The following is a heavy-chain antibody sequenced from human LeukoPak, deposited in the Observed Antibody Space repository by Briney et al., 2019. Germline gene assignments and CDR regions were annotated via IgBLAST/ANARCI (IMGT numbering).Heavy chain of an antibody. D-gene: IGHD3-22*01. CDR3: VAMIVVVD. CDR1: GFPFSDHE. V-gene: IGHV3-48*03. J-gene: IGHJ4*02. Sequence: GGSLRLSCAASGFPFSDHEMNWVRQAPGRGLEWVSYISSSGSDKYYPDSVKGRFTISRDNAKNSLYLQMNSLRDEDTAVYYCVAMIVVVDWGQGTLVTVSS. CDR2: ISSSGSDK.